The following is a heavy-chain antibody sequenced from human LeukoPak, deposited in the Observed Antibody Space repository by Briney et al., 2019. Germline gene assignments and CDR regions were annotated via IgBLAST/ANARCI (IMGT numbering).Heavy chain of an antibody. Sequence: GGSLRLSCAASGFTVSSNYMSWVRQAPGKGLEWVSLIYSGGSAYYADSVKGRFTISRHNSNTLYLQMNSLKTEDTAVYYCARVRLDYYETRIDSFDVWGQGTMVTVSS. CDR2: IYSGGSA. D-gene: IGHD3-22*01. CDR3: ARVRLDYYETRIDSFDV. CDR1: GFTVSSNY. J-gene: IGHJ3*01. V-gene: IGHV3-53*04.